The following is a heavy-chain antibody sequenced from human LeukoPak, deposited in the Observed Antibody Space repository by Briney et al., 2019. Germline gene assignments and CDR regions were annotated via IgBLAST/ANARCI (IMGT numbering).Heavy chain of an antibody. Sequence: GGSLRLSCAASGFTFSSYSMNWVRQAPGKGLEWVSAISGSGGSTYYADSVKGRFTISRDNSKNTLYLQMNSLRAEDTAVYYCAKVSGAAGITFDYWGQGTLVTVSS. D-gene: IGHD6-13*01. CDR3: AKVSGAAGITFDY. CDR1: GFTFSSYS. V-gene: IGHV3-23*01. J-gene: IGHJ4*02. CDR2: ISGSGGST.